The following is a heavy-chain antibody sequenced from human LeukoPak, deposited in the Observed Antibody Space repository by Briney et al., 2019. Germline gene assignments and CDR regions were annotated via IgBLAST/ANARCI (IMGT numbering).Heavy chain of an antibody. V-gene: IGHV1-2*02. CDR2: INPNSGGT. CDR3: ASSSYSSSWFYYYYMDV. D-gene: IGHD6-13*01. J-gene: IGHJ6*03. CDR1: GYTFTGYY. Sequence: GASVKVSCKASGYTFTGYYMHWVRQAPGQGLEWMGWINPNSGGTNYAQKFQGRVTMTRDTSISTAYMELSRLRSDDTAVYYCASSSYSSSWFYYYYMDVWGKGTTVTVSS.